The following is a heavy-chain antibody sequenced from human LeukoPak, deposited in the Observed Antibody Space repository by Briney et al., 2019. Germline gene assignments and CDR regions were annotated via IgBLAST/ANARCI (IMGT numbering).Heavy chain of an antibody. CDR1: GFTFSDRY. CDR3: TRCSTGTRLYYFDY. V-gene: IGHV3-72*01. D-gene: IGHD1/OR15-1a*01. Sequence: PGGSLRLSCTASGFTFSDRYIDWVRQAPGKGLEWVGRSRNKANSYTTEYAASVRGRFTISRDESKNLLYLQMNSLKTEDTAAYYCTRCSTGTRLYYFDYWGQGTLVTVSS. J-gene: IGHJ4*02. CDR2: SRNKANSYTT.